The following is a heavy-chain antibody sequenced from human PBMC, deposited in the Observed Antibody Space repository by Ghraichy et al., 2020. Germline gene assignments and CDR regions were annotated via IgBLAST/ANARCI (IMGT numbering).Heavy chain of an antibody. CDR1: GFTFSSFW. Sequence: LSLTCAASGFTFSSFWMHWVRQAPGKGLVWVSRMNSDGSSTSYAGSVKGRFTISRDNAKNTLYLQMNSLRAEDTAVYFCYSSSRFGGDQWGRGTLVTVSS. CDR2: MNSDGSST. D-gene: IGHD6-13*01. CDR3: YSSSRFGGDQ. V-gene: IGHV3-74*01. J-gene: IGHJ4*02.